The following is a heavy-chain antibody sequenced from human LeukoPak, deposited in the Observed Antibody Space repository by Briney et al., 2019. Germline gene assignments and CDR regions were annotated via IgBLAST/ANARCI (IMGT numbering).Heavy chain of an antibody. V-gene: IGHV3-23*01. D-gene: IGHD4-11*01. Sequence: PGGSLRLSCAASGFTFSSYAMSWVRQAPGKGLEWVSAISGSGGSTYYADSVRGRFTISRDNSKNTLYLQMNSLRAEDTAVYYCAKGPPINNYGGWKFDYWGQGTLVTVSS. J-gene: IGHJ4*02. CDR1: GFTFSSYA. CDR3: AKGPPINNYGGWKFDY. CDR2: ISGSGGST.